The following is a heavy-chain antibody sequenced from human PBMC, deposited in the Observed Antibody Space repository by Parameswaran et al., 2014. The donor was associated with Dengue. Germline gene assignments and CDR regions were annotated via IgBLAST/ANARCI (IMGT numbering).Heavy chain of an antibody. CDR3: ARLSCSSTSCYYYYGMDV. Sequence: VRQMPGKGLEWMGIIYPGDSDTRYSPSFQGQVTISADKSISTAYLQWSSLKASDTAMYYCARLSCSSTSCYYYYGMDVWGQGDHGHRLL. J-gene: IGHJ6*02. V-gene: IGHV5-51*01. CDR2: IYPGDSDT. D-gene: IGHD2-2*01.